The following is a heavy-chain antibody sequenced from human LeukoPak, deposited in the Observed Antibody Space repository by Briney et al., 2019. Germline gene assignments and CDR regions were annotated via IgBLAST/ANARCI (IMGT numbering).Heavy chain of an antibody. J-gene: IGHJ4*02. D-gene: IGHD3-10*01. Sequence: SETLSLTCTVSGGSISSYYWSWIRQPAGKGLEWIGRIYTSGSTNYNPSLKSRVTMSVDTSKNQFSLKLSSVTAADTAVYYCARGGPEAYGSGSYYNVNFDYWGQGTLVTVSS. V-gene: IGHV4-4*07. CDR1: GGSISSYY. CDR2: IYTSGST. CDR3: ARGGPEAYGSGSYYNVNFDY.